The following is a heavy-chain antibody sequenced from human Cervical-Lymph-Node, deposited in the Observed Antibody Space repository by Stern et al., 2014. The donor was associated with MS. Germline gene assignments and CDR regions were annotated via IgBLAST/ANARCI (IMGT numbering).Heavy chain of an antibody. CDR3: ARLTNYNILTGYYEVGYWFDP. Sequence: QLVQSGAEVKKPGASVKVSCKASGYTFTSYGINWVRQAPGQGLEWMGWISANNGYTNYAQNLQGRVTMTTDTSTNTAYMELKSLRSDDTAVYYCARLTNYNILTGYYEVGYWFDPWGQGTLVTVSS. D-gene: IGHD3-9*01. V-gene: IGHV1-18*01. CDR1: GYTFTSYG. J-gene: IGHJ5*02. CDR2: ISANNGYT.